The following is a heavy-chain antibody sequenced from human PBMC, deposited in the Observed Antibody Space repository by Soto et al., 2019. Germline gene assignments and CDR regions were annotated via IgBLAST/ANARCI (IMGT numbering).Heavy chain of an antibody. Sequence: QVQLVESGGGVVQPGRSLRLSCAASGFTFSSYGMHWVRQAPGKGLEWVAVIWYDGSNKYYADSVKGRFTISRDNSKNTLYLQMNSLRVEDTAVYYCAREGPAYSSGWTPPNYWGQGTLVTVSS. V-gene: IGHV3-33*01. J-gene: IGHJ4*02. CDR3: AREGPAYSSGWTPPNY. CDR1: GFTFSSYG. CDR2: IWYDGSNK. D-gene: IGHD6-19*01.